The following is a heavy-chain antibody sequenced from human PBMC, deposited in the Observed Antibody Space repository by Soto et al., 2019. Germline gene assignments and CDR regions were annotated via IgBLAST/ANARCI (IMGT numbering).Heavy chain of an antibody. CDR1: GFTFSSYG. D-gene: IGHD5-18*01. V-gene: IGHV3-30*18. Sequence: GGSLRLSCAASGFTFSSYGMHWVRQAPGKGLEWVAVISYDGSNKYYADSVKGRFTISRDNSKNTLYLQMNSLRAEDTAVYYCAKARTWIQLWLLDYWGQGTLVTVSS. J-gene: IGHJ4*02. CDR2: ISYDGSNK. CDR3: AKARTWIQLWLLDY.